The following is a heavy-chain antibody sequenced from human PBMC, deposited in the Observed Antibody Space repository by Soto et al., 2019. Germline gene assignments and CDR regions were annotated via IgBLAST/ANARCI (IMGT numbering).Heavy chain of an antibody. Sequence: SETLSLTCAVSGGSISSSNWWSWVRQPPGKGLEWIGEIYHSGSTNYNPSLKSRVTISVDKSKNQFSLKLSSVTAADTAVYYCARLGSSSWPERDAFDIWGQGTMVTVSS. V-gene: IGHV4-4*02. J-gene: IGHJ3*02. D-gene: IGHD6-13*01. CDR3: ARLGSSSWPERDAFDI. CDR2: IYHSGST. CDR1: GGSISSSNW.